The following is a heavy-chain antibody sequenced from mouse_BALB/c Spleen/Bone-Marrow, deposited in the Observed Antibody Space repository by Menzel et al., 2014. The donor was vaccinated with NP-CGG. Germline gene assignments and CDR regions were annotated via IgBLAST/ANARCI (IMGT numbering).Heavy chain of an antibody. V-gene: IGHV1-9*01. J-gene: IGHJ2*01. Sequence: QVQLQQSGAELMKPGASVKISCKATGYTFSNYWIDWVKQRPGYGLEWIGEILPGSGTANYNEKFKGKATFTADTSSNTAYMQLSSLTSEDSALYYCARASVVPYYFDFWGQGTTLTVSS. CDR1: GYTFSNYW. CDR3: ARASVVPYYFDF. D-gene: IGHD1-1*01. CDR2: ILPGSGTA.